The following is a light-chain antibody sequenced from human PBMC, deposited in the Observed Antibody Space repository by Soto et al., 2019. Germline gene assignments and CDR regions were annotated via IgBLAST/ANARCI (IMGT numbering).Light chain of an antibody. J-gene: IGKJ5*01. CDR1: QSVSSTY. CDR3: QQYCVSMS. Sequence: EIVLTQSPGTLSLSPGNGATLSFRASQSVSSTYLAWYRQKPGQAPRLLIYGASNRATGIADRLRGIGSGMDFTLTMGRLESEDFAVYYCQQYCVSMSVGEGTRTE. CDR2: GAS. V-gene: IGKV3-20*01.